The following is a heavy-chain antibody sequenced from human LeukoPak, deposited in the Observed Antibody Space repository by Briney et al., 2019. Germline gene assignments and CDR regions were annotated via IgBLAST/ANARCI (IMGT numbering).Heavy chain of an antibody. CDR2: ISGSGGST. D-gene: IGHD6-19*01. CDR1: GFTFSSYA. V-gene: IGHV3-23*01. J-gene: IGHJ4*02. CDR3: AKDRDSSGWYSGY. Sequence: SGGSLRLSCAASGFTFSSYAMSWVRQAPGKGLEWVSAISGSGGSTYYADSVKGRFTISRDNSKNTLYLQMNSLRAEDTAVYYCAKDRDSSGWYSGYWGQGTLVTVSS.